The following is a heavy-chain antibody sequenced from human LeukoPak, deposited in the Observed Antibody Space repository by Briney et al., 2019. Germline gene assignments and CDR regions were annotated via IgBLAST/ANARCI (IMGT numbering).Heavy chain of an antibody. CDR3: ARDDSSGYYDY. V-gene: IGHV3-7*01. J-gene: IGHJ4*02. D-gene: IGHD3-22*01. CDR1: GFTFSSYW. Sequence: PGGSLRLSCAASGFTFSSYWMSWVRQAPGKGLEWVANIKQDGSEKYYVDSVKGRFTISRDNAKNPLYLQMNSLRAEDTAVYYCARDDSSGYYDYWGQGTLVTVSS. CDR2: IKQDGSEK.